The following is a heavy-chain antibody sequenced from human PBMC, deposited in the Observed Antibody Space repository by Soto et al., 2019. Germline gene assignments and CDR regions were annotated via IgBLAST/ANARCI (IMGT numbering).Heavy chain of an antibody. J-gene: IGHJ4*02. D-gene: IGHD6-13*01. CDR1: GFTFSSYA. CDR2: ISSDGSNK. V-gene: IGHV3-30-3*01. Sequence: QVQLVESGGGVVQPGRSPRLSCAASGFTFSSYAMHWVRQAPGKGLEWVAVISSDGSNKYYADSVKGRFTISRDNSKNTLYLQMNSLRAEDTAVYYCARDVMSSSWYLSSIDYWGQGTLVTVSS. CDR3: ARDVMSSSWYLSSIDY.